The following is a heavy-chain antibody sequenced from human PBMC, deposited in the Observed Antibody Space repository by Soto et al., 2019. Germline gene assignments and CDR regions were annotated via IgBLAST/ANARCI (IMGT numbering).Heavy chain of an antibody. CDR2: IWYDGSNK. CDR1: VFTFSSYG. V-gene: IGHV3-33*01. CDR3: ARGLEGYCSGGSCYPKAHWFDP. D-gene: IGHD2-15*01. J-gene: IGHJ5*02. Sequence: PGWSLRLSCASSVFTFSSYGMHWVRQAPGKGLEWVAVIWYDGSNKYYADSVKGRFTISRDNSKNTLYLQMNSLRAEDTAVYYCARGLEGYCSGGSCYPKAHWFDPWGQGTLVTVSS.